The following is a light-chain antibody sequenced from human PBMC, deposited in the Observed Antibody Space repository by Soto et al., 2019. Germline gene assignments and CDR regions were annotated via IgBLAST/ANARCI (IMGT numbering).Light chain of an antibody. Sequence: QSVLTQPPSASGTPGQRVTISCSGSSSNIGSNYVYWYQQLPGTAPKLLIYSNNQRPSGVPDRFSGSKSGTSASLAISGLRSEDEADYYCSSYTSFSPWVFGGGTKLTVL. J-gene: IGLJ3*02. CDR3: SSYTSFSPWV. V-gene: IGLV1-47*02. CDR1: SSNIGSNY. CDR2: SNN.